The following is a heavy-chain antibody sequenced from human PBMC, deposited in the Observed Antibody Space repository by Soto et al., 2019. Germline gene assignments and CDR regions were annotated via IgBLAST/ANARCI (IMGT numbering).Heavy chain of an antibody. CDR3: ARFSKYSSYDY. Sequence: AETLSLTCTVSGGAISSYYCICIRQPPGKGLEWIGYIYYSGSTNYNPSLKSRVTISVDTSKNQFSLKLSSVTAADTAVYYCARFSKYSSYDYWGQGTLVTVSS. V-gene: IGHV4-59*01. J-gene: IGHJ4*02. CDR2: IYYSGST. CDR1: GGAISSYY. D-gene: IGHD6-6*01.